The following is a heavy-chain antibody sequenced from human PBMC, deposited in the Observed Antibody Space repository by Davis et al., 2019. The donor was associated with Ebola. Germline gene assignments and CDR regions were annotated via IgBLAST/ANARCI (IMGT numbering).Heavy chain of an antibody. D-gene: IGHD3-10*01. CDR3: ARSITMVRGVSWFDP. CDR1: GYTFTTYG. CDR2: ISAYYGTT. Sequence: ASVKVSCKASGYTFTTYGISWVRQAPGQGLEWMGWISAYYGTTNYAQKLQGRVTMTTDTSTSTAYMELRSLRSDDTAVYYCARSITMVRGVSWFDPWGQGTLVTVSS. J-gene: IGHJ5*02. V-gene: IGHV1-18*01.